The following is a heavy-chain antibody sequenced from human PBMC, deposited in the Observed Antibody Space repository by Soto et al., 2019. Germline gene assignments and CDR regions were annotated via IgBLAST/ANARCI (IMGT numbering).Heavy chain of an antibody. CDR3: GRVLWVEPEINYSGMDV. Sequence: SETLCLTCTASGGTISSDDYYWSWLRQAPGQGLEWIGHIFYSGTTYYNPSLKSQFPISVDTSRNHFSLRLTSVTAADPVVYSCGRVLWVEPEINYSGMDVWGKGTTVTVS. CDR1: GGTISSDDYY. V-gene: IGHV4-30-4*01. D-gene: IGHD1-1*01. J-gene: IGHJ6*04. CDR2: IFYSGTT.